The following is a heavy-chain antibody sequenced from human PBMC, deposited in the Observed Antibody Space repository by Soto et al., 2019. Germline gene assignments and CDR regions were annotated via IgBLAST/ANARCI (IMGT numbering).Heavy chain of an antibody. CDR2: IIPIFGTA. D-gene: IGHD3-9*01. J-gene: IGHJ3*02. Sequence: QVQLVQSGAEVKKPGSSVKVSCKASGGTFSSYAISWVRQAPGQGLEWMGGIIPIFGTANYAQKFQGRVTITAEESTGTAYMELSSLRSEDTAVYYCARVFDPATAYHAFDIWGQGTMVTVSS. CDR1: GGTFSSYA. V-gene: IGHV1-69*01. CDR3: ARVFDPATAYHAFDI.